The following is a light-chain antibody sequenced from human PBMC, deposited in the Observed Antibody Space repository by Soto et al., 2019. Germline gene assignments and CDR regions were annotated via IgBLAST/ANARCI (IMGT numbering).Light chain of an antibody. J-gene: IGKJ2*01. CDR2: GAS. V-gene: IGKV3-20*01. Sequence: EMVLTQSPGTLSMSPGDGATLSCRASQTVGSSFLGWYQQKPGQAPRLIRYGASNMATGIPDRFSGRGSGTDFTLTISRLDPDGFAVYYCHHYDGSQYPFGQGTKLE. CDR1: QTVGSSF. CDR3: HHYDGSQYP.